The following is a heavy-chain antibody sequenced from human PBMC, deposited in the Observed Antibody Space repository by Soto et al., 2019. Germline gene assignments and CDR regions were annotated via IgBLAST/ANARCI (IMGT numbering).Heavy chain of an antibody. V-gene: IGHV3-23*01. J-gene: IGHJ4*02. D-gene: IGHD3-16*01. CDR3: AKAYFVWSSEQPYYFDY. Sequence: EVQLLDSGGGLVQPGGSLRLSCADSGFTFSNYAITWVRQSPGKGLEGVSGISGSGGRSYYADSVKGRFTISRDNSKSTLYLQMNSLRAEDTAVYYCAKAYFVWSSEQPYYFDYWGQGTLVTVSS. CDR2: ISGSGGRS. CDR1: GFTFSNYA.